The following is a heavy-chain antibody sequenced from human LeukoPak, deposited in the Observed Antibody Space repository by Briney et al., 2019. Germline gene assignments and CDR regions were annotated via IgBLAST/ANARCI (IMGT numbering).Heavy chain of an antibody. V-gene: IGHV4-4*07. Sequence: SETLSLTCTVSGGSISSYYWSWIRQPAGKGLEWIGLIYTSGSTNYNPSLKSRVTMSVDTSKNQFSLKLSSVTAADTAVYYCARVTVAGPRGGDDAFDIWGQGTMVTVSS. D-gene: IGHD6-19*01. CDR2: IYTSGST. CDR3: ARVTVAGPRGGDDAFDI. CDR1: GGSISSYY. J-gene: IGHJ3*02.